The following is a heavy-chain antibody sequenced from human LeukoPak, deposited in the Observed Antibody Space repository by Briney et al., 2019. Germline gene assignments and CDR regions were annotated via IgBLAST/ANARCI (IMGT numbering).Heavy chain of an antibody. Sequence: GGSLRLSCGASGFTVRSYAMHWGRQAPGKGLEWVIVISSDGTNKYYADSVKGRFTVSRDNSKNTLYLQMNSLRDKDTAVYYCGRDLTTVAHPGYYYGMDVWGQGTTVTVSS. CDR1: GFTVRSYA. J-gene: IGHJ6*02. CDR3: GRDLTTVAHPGYYYGMDV. CDR2: ISSDGTNK. D-gene: IGHD2-2*03. V-gene: IGHV3-30-3*01.